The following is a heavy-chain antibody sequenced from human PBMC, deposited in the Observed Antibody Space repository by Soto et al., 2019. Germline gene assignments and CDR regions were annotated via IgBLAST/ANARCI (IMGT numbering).Heavy chain of an antibody. CDR3: ASAWFGASYYYGMDV. CDR1: GGSISSYY. Sequence: SLTCTVSGGSISSYYWSWIRQPPGKGLGWIGYIYYSGSTNYNPSLKSRVTISVDTSKNQFSLKLSSVTAADTAVYYCASAWFGASYYYGMDVWGQGTTVTFSS. CDR2: IYYSGST. V-gene: IGHV4-59*01. J-gene: IGHJ6*02. D-gene: IGHD3-10*01.